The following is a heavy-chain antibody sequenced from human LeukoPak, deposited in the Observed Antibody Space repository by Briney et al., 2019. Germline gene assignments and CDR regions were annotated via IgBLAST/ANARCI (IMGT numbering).Heavy chain of an antibody. V-gene: IGHV5-51*01. CDR2: IYPSDSDT. D-gene: IGHD1-26*01. CDR3: ARRRSGSYIDY. CDR1: GYSFTSDW. Sequence: GESLKISCKGSGYSFTSDWIGWVRQMPGKGLEWMGIIYPSDSDTRYSPSFQGQVTTSVDKSISTAYLQWSSLKASDTAMYYCARRRSGSYIDYWGQGTLVTVSS. J-gene: IGHJ4*02.